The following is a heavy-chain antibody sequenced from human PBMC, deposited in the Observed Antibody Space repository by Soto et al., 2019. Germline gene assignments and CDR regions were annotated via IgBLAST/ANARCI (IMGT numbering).Heavy chain of an antibody. Sequence: QVQLVESGGGVVQPGRSLRLSCAASGFTFSSYGMHWVRQAPGKGLEWVAVISYDGSNKYYADSVKGRFTISRDNSKNTLYMQMNCLRAEDTAVYYCAKVGGFGAQIPLDYYYGMDVWGQGTTVTVSS. CDR2: ISYDGSNK. CDR1: GFTFSSYG. J-gene: IGHJ6*02. D-gene: IGHD3-10*01. CDR3: AKVGGFGAQIPLDYYYGMDV. V-gene: IGHV3-30*18.